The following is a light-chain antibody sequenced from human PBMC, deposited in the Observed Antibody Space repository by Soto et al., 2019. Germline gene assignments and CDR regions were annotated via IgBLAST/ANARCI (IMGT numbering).Light chain of an antibody. Sequence: EIVMTQSPATLSVSPGERATLSCRASQTVSSNLAWYQQKPGQAPRLLIYGASTRATGIPARFSGSGSGTEFTLTISSLQSEDFADYYCQQYTNWPFTFGPGTKVDIK. CDR1: QTVSSN. V-gene: IGKV3-15*01. CDR3: QQYTNWPFT. J-gene: IGKJ3*01. CDR2: GAS.